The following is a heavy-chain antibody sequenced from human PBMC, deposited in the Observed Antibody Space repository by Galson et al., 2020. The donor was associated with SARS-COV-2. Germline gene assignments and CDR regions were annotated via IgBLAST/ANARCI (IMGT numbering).Heavy chain of an antibody. V-gene: IGHV3-23*01. D-gene: IGHD2-2*01. CDR1: GFTFSSYA. CDR3: AKASVPAAVKLFDP. J-gene: IGHJ5*02. CDR2: ITTSGTST. Sequence: GESLKIYCAASGFTFSSYAMSWVRQAPGRGLEWVSTITTSGTSTHYADSVKGRFTISRDNSKNTLYLQMNSLRAEDTAVYYCAKASVPAAVKLFDPWGQGTLVTVSS.